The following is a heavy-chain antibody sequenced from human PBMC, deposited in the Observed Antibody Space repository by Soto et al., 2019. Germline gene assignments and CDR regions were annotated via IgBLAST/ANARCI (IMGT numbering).Heavy chain of an antibody. Sequence: PWEPLSLPFTVSGGSISSYYWSWIRQPPRKGLEWIGYIYYSGSTNYNPSLKSRVTISVDTSKNQFSLKLSSVTAADTAVYYCARAPPYCTNVVGPPPSGCYPLGSWG. CDR3: ARAPPYCTNVVGPPPSGCYPLGS. CDR1: GGSISSYY. V-gene: IGHV4-59*01. D-gene: IGHD2-8*01. CDR2: IYYSGST. J-gene: IGHJ5*01.